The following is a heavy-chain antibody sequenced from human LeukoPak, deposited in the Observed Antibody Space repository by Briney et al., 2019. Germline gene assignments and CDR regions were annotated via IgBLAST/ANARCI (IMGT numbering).Heavy chain of an antibody. CDR1: GFTFSSYW. Sequence: GGSLRLSCVASGFTFSSYWMHWVRQAPGKGLVWVSRIKSGGSTNYADSVKGRFTISRDNAKNTVSLQMNSLRAEDTGVYFCARAPSEIGGYYPEYFRHWGQGTLVTVSS. V-gene: IGHV3-74*01. J-gene: IGHJ1*01. CDR3: ARAPSEIGGYYPEYFRH. D-gene: IGHD3-22*01. CDR2: IKSGGST.